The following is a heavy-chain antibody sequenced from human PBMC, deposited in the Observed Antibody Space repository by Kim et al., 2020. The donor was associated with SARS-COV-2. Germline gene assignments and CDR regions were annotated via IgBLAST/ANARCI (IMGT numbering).Heavy chain of an antibody. D-gene: IGHD6-13*01. CDR1: GYSISSGYY. CDR3: ARGAIAAAGHNWFDP. Sequence: SETLSLTCTVSGYSISSGYYWGWIRQPPGKGLEWIGSIYHSGSTYYNPSLKSRVTISVDTSKNQFSLKLSSVTAADTAVYYCARGAIAAAGHNWFDPWG. V-gene: IGHV4-38-2*02. CDR2: IYHSGST. J-gene: IGHJ5*02.